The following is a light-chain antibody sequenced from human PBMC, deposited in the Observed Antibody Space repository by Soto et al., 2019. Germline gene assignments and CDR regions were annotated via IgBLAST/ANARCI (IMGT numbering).Light chain of an antibody. CDR1: QSVSSSY. V-gene: IGKV3-20*01. CDR2: GAS. J-gene: IGKJ1*01. CDR3: QQYGSSPTWT. Sequence: EIVLTQSPGTLSLSPGERATLSCRARQSVSSSYLAWYQQKPGQAPRLLIYGASSSATGIPDRFSGSGSGTDFTPTISRLEPEDFSVYYCQQYGSSPTWTFGQGTKVEIK.